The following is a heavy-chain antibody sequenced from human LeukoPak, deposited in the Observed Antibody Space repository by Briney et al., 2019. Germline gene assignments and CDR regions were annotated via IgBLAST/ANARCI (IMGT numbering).Heavy chain of an antibody. D-gene: IGHD1-26*01. CDR1: DGSISSYY. V-gene: IGHV4-59*01. Sequence: SETLSLTCTVSDGSISSYYWSWIRQPAGKGLEWIGYIYYSGSTNYNPSLKSRVTISVDMSKNQFSLKLSSVTAADTAVYYCARDVGATPGYFDYWGQGTLVTVSS. CDR3: ARDVGATPGYFDY. CDR2: IYYSGST. J-gene: IGHJ4*02.